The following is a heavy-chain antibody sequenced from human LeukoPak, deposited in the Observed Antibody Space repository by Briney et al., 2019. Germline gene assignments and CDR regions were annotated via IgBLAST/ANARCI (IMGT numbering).Heavy chain of an antibody. Sequence: PSETLSLTCAISGASISSTNWWIWVRQPPGKGLEWIGEMHHCGRTNYNPSLKSRITISVDKSKNQVFLRLNSVAAADTALYYCARAQEGCSRASCYLEPWGQGTLVTVSS. D-gene: IGHD2-2*01. CDR1: GASISSTNW. CDR2: MHHCGRT. CDR3: ARAQEGCSRASCYLEP. V-gene: IGHV4-4*02. J-gene: IGHJ5*02.